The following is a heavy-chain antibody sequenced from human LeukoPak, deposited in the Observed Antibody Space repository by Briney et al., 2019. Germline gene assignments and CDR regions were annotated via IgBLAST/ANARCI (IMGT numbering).Heavy chain of an antibody. CDR1: GFTGSNNY. Sequence: PGGSLRLSCAASGFTGSNNYVSWVRQAPGMGLEWVSAIHSSGATCYADSVKGRFTISRDNSKNTLYLQMSSLRVEDTAIYYCAKEQGYSGYDPGDYWGQGTLVTVSS. CDR2: IHSSGAT. J-gene: IGHJ4*02. V-gene: IGHV3-53*01. CDR3: AKEQGYSGYDPGDY. D-gene: IGHD5-12*01.